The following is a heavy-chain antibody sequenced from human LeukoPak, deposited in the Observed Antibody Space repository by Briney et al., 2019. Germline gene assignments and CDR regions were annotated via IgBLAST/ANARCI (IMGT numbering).Heavy chain of an antibody. CDR2: TWYDGSNK. D-gene: IGHD6-13*01. Sequence: PGGSLRLSCAASGFTFSTYGMHWVRQAQGKGLEWVALTWYDGSNKNYADSVKGRFTISRDNSKNTLYLQMNSLRGEDTAVYYCARDGGRDSTYWYYYWGQGTLVTVSS. CDR3: ARDGGRDSTYWYYY. V-gene: IGHV3-33*01. CDR1: GFTFSTYG. J-gene: IGHJ4*02.